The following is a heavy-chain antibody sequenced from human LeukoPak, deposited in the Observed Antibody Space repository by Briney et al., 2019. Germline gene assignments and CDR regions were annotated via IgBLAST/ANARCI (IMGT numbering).Heavy chain of an antibody. CDR3: AKDQYGGSYYWFDP. CDR2: ISGSGGST. V-gene: IGHV3-23*01. D-gene: IGHD1-26*01. Sequence: GGSLRLSCAASGFTFSNYAMSWVRQAPGKGLEWVSAISGSGGSTYCADSVKGRFTISRDNSKNTLYLQMNSLRAEDTAVYYCAKDQYGGSYYWFDPWGQGALVTVSS. CDR1: GFTFSNYA. J-gene: IGHJ5*02.